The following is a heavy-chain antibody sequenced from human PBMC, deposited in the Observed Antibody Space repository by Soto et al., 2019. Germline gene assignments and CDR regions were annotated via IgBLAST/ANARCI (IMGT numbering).Heavy chain of an antibody. CDR2: IYYSGST. V-gene: IGHV4-59*01. CDR3: ARESVYGAAVGYYYYGMDV. D-gene: IGHD6-13*01. CDR1: GGSISSYY. J-gene: IGHJ6*02. Sequence: SETLSLTCTVSGGSISSYYWSWIRQPPGKGLEWIGYIYYSGSTNYNPSLKSRVTISVDTSKNQFSLKLSSVTAADTAVYYCARESVYGAAVGYYYYGMDVWGQGTTVT.